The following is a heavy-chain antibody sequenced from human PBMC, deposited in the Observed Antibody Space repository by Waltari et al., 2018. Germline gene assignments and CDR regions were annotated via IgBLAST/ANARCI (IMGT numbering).Heavy chain of an antibody. D-gene: IGHD3-22*01. Sequence: EVQLVESGGGLVQPGGSLRLSCVASGFTFSAYWLHWVRQAPGKGLGSGAHSKLDGRIRNYAEAVEGRFTISRDNAKNTLFLQMDSLRAEDTALYYCVLYSSEVLGDAWGRGTLVTVSA. CDR3: VLYSSEVLGDA. J-gene: IGHJ5*02. CDR2: SKLDGRIR. V-gene: IGHV3-74*01. CDR1: GFTFSAYW.